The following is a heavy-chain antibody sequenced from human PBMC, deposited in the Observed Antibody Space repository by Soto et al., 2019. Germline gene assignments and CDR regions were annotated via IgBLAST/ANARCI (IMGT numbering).Heavy chain of an antibody. CDR3: ARGEIAAAGDDAFDI. J-gene: IGHJ3*02. D-gene: IGHD6-13*01. Sequence: ASVKVSCKASGGTFSSYTISWVRQAPGQGLEWMGRIIPILGIANYAQKFQGRVTITADKSTSTAYMELSSLRSEDTAVYYCARGEIAAAGDDAFDIWGQGTMVTVSS. CDR1: GGTFSSYT. V-gene: IGHV1-69*02. CDR2: IIPILGIA.